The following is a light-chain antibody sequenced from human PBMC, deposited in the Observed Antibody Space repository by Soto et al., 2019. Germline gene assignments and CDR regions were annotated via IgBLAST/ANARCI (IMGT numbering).Light chain of an antibody. CDR2: DTN. J-gene: IGLJ2*01. CDR3: LLYYSGAYVV. CDR1: TGAVTSGQY. V-gene: IGLV7-46*01. Sequence: QAVVTQEPSLTVSPGGTVTLTCGSSTGAVTSGQYAYWYQQKPGQAPRTLIYDTNNKHSWTPARFSGSLLGGKAALTLSGAQPEDEAEYYCLLYYSGAYVVFGGGTKLTVL.